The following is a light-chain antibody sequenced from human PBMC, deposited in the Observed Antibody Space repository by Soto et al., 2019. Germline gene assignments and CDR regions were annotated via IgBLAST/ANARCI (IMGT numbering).Light chain of an antibody. CDR3: QQYYSYPIT. J-gene: IGKJ5*01. Sequence: DIQMTQSPSSLSASVGDRVTITCQASQDVSNYLNWYQQKPGKAPKLLIYAASTLQSGVPSRFSGSGSWTDFTLTISCLQSEDFATYYCQQYYSYPITFGQGTRLEIK. CDR1: QDVSNY. CDR2: AAS. V-gene: IGKV1-16*01.